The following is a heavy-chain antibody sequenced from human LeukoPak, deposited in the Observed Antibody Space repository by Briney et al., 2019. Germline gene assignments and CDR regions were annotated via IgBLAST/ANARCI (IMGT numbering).Heavy chain of an antibody. CDR2: MNPNSGNT. D-gene: IGHD1-1*01. V-gene: IGHV1-8*01. J-gene: IGHJ5*02. CDR3: ARVGRNWNDSPGWFDP. Sequence: ASVKVSCKASGYTFTSYDINWVRQATGQGLEWMGWMNPNSGNTGYAQKFQGRVTMTRNTSTSTAYMELSSLRSEDTAVYYCARVGRNWNDSPGWFDPWGQGTLVTVSS. CDR1: GYTFTSYD.